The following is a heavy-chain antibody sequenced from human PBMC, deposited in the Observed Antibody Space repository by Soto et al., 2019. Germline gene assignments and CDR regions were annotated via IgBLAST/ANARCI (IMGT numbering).Heavy chain of an antibody. CDR1: GGSISGHY. CDR3: ASGGWYLDY. Sequence: SETLSLTCTVSGGSISGHYWSWIRQPPGKGLEWIGYMYYSGSTNYSPSLKSRVNMSVDTSKNQFSLKLTSMTAADTAVYYCASGGWYLDYWGQGTLVTVSS. J-gene: IGHJ4*02. V-gene: IGHV4-59*11. CDR2: MYYSGST. D-gene: IGHD6-19*01.